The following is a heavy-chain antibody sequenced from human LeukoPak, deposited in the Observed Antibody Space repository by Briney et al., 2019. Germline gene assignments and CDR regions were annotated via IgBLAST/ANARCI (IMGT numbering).Heavy chain of an antibody. V-gene: IGHV4-39*01. CDR2: IHYRINT. J-gene: IGHJ4*02. CDR3: ARYQEEDGYNAKTIDY. Sequence: SETLSLTCSASGASISSNHYWGWIRQPPGMGLEWIGTIHYRINTYYNPSLKSRLTISIDTSKNQFSLRLSSVTAADTAVYYCARYQEEDGYNAKTIDYRGQGTLVTVSS. CDR1: GASISSNHY. D-gene: IGHD5-24*01.